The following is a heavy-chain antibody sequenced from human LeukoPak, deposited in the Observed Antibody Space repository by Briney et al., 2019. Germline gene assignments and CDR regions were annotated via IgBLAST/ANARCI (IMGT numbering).Heavy chain of an antibody. D-gene: IGHD4-17*01. V-gene: IGHV4-59*01. CDR3: ARGRDGDSDAFDI. J-gene: IGHJ3*02. Sequence: SETLSLTCTVSGGSISSYYWSWIRQPPGKGPEWIGYIYYSGSTNYNPSLKSRVTISVDTSKNQFSLKLSSVTAADTAVYYCARGRDGDSDAFDIWGQGTMVTVSS. CDR2: IYYSGST. CDR1: GGSISSYY.